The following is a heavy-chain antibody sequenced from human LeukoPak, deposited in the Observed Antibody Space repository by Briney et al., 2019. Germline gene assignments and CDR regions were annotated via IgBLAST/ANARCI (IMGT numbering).Heavy chain of an antibody. Sequence: ASLKVSCKASGYTFTGYYMHWVRQTPGQGLEWMGWINPNSGGTNYAQKFQGRDTMTRDTSISTAYMELSRLRSDDTAVYYCARGVDGDYDYWGQGTLVTVSS. CDR1: GYTFTGYY. J-gene: IGHJ4*02. CDR2: INPNSGGT. V-gene: IGHV1-2*02. CDR3: ARGVDGDYDY. D-gene: IGHD4-17*01.